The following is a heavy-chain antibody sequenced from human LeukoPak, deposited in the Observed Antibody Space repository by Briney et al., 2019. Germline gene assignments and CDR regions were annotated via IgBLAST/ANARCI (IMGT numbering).Heavy chain of an antibody. CDR3: ARGHYYDSSGYFN. J-gene: IGHJ1*01. CDR1: GDTFTSYG. Sequence: GSVKVSCKASGDTFTSYGISWGRQAPGEGGEGMGWIRAEKGNTNYAQKLKGRVTMTTDTSKSTDYREVRSLRSDDTAVYYCARGHYYDSSGYFNWGQGTLVPVSS. CDR2: IRAEKGNT. D-gene: IGHD3-22*01. V-gene: IGHV1-18*01.